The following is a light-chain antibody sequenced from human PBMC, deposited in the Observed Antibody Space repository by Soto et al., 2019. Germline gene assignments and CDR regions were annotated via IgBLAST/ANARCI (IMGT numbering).Light chain of an antibody. CDR1: QSLVDSA. J-gene: IGKJ2*01. Sequence: VLTQTPLSLSVTPGQPAAISCKSSQSLVDSAWYLQRPGQPPQVLISEVSKRFSGVSDRFSGSGSGTDFTLEISRVEAEDVGVYYCMQTVQLPYTYGQGTRLEIK. CDR2: EVS. V-gene: IGKV2D-29*01. CDR3: MQTVQLPYT.